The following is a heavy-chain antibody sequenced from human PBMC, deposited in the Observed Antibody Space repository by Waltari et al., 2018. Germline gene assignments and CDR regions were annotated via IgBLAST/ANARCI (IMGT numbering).Heavy chain of an antibody. CDR3: ARVDFWSGYYPDYYYYYMDV. D-gene: IGHD3-3*01. J-gene: IGHJ6*03. CDR1: GGSISSYY. CDR2: IYYSGST. V-gene: IGHV4-59*01. Sequence: QVQLQESGPGLVKPSETLSLTCTVSGGSISSYYWSWIRQPPGKGLEWIGYIYYSGSTHYTPPLQSRVSISVDPSKTQFSLKLSSVTAADTAVYYCARVDFWSGYYPDYYYYYMDVWGKGTTVTVSS.